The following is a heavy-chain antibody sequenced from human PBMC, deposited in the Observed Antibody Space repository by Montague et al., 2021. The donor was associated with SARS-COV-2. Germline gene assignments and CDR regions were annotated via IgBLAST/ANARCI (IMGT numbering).Heavy chain of an antibody. D-gene: IGHD1-26*01. V-gene: IGHV4-4*02. J-gene: IGHJ4*02. CDR3: ARKVSGRSDLAD. CDR2: IYHTGST. CDR1: GDSISTDNW. Sequence: SETLSLTCAVSGDSISTDNWWSFLHLPPGKRLEWGGEIYHTGSTNYQPSLKSRVIMSVAKYYNQSSLLLTSVTAAATANYYGARKVSGRSDLADWGQGTLVTVSS.